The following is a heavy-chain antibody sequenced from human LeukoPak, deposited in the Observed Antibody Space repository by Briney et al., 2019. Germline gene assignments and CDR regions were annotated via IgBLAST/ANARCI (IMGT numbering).Heavy chain of an antibody. CDR2: INPNSGGT. V-gene: IGHV1-2*06. D-gene: IGHD3-22*01. CDR3: ARVGYYESSGYYEY. CDR1: GYTLTDYY. Sequence: ASVKVSCKASGYTLTDYYMHWVRQAPGQGLEWMGRINPNSGGTNYAQKLQGRVTMTRDTSISTVYMELSRLRSDDTAVYYCARVGYYESSGYYEYWGQGTLVTVSS. J-gene: IGHJ4*02.